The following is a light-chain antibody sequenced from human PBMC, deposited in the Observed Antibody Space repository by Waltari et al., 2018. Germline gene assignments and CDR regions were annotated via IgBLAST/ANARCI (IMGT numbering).Light chain of an antibody. V-gene: IGKV3-20*01. Sequence: EVVLTQSPGTLSLSPGERATLSCRASQSITTNSLAWYQQKPGQAPRFLIYGTSSRATGIPDRFTGSGSGTDFTLTISRLEPGDFAVYYCLQYHISPLTFGGGTKVDIK. CDR1: QSITTNS. J-gene: IGKJ4*01. CDR3: LQYHISPLT. CDR2: GTS.